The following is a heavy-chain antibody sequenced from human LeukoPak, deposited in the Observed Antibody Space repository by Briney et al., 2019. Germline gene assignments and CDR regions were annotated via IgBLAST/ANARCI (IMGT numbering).Heavy chain of an antibody. J-gene: IGHJ5*02. CDR2: MNPNSGNT. CDR3: ARGIQQGNWFDP. D-gene: IGHD5-18*01. Sequence: ASVKVSCKASGYTFTSYDINWVRQATGQGLEWMGWMNPNSGNTGYAQKFQGRVTITRNTSISTAYMELSSLRSEDTAVYYCARGIQQGNWFDPWGQGTLVTVSS. CDR1: GYTFTSYD. V-gene: IGHV1-8*03.